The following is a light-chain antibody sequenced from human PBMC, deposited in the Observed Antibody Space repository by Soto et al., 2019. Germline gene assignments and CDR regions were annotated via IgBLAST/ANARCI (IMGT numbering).Light chain of an antibody. Sequence: EVVLTQSPATLSLSPGERATLSCRASENVRTFVDWYQQKPGQAPRLLIYGASNRATGIPARFSGSGSGTDFTLTISNLEPEDFAVYYCQHYGSSPFTFGGGTRVEIK. V-gene: IGKV3-11*01. J-gene: IGKJ4*01. CDR3: QHYGSSPFT. CDR2: GAS. CDR1: ENVRTF.